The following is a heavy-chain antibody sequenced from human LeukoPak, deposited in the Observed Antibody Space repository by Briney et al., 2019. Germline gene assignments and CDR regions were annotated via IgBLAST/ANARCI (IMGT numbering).Heavy chain of an antibody. Sequence: PSETLSLTCTVSGGSISSSSHSWGWIRQPAGKGLEWTVSIYYTGRTYYNPSLKSRVTISVDTSKNQCSLKLSSVTAADTAVYYCAQSLCSSNWIGNWFDPWGQGTLVTVSS. V-gene: IGHV4-39*01. J-gene: IGHJ5*02. D-gene: IGHD6-13*01. CDR1: GGSISSSSHS. CDR2: IYYTGRT. CDR3: AQSLCSSNWIGNWFDP.